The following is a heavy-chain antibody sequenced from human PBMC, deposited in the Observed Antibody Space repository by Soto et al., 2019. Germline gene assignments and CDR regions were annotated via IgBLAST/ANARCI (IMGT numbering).Heavy chain of an antibody. D-gene: IGHD6-6*01. Sequence: ASVKVSCKASGYTFTGYYMHWVRQAPGQGLEWMGWINPNSGGTNYAQKFQGWVTMTRDTSISTAYMELSRLRSDDTAVYYCARALEYSSSWTISSSWGSDWFDPWGQGTLVTVSS. CDR2: INPNSGGT. J-gene: IGHJ5*02. V-gene: IGHV1-2*04. CDR1: GYTFTGYY. CDR3: ARALEYSSSWTISSSWGSDWFDP.